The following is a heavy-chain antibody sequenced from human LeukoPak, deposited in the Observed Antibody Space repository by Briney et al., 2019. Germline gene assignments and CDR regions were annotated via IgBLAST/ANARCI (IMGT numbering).Heavy chain of an antibody. D-gene: IGHD4-23*01. J-gene: IGHJ4*02. CDR1: GGSFSGYY. Sequence: TSETLSLTCAVYGGSFSGYYWSWIRQPPGKGLEWIGEINHSGSTNYNPSLKSRVTISVDTSKNQFSLKLSSVTAADTAVYYCARGPNYGGNSKDFDYWGQRTLVTVSS. V-gene: IGHV4-34*01. CDR3: ARGPNYGGNSKDFDY. CDR2: INHSGST.